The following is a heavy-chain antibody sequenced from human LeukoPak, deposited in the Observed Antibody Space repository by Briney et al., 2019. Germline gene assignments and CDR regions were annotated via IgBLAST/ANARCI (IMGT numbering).Heavy chain of an antibody. CDR2: IYYSGST. Sequence: PSETLSLTCTVSGGSISSGDYYWSWIRQPPGKGLEWIGYIYYSGSTYYNPSLKSRVTISVDTSKNQFSLRLSSVTAADTAVYYCARGRTPREYGSGSFGFDHWGQGTLVTVFS. D-gene: IGHD3-10*01. J-gene: IGHJ4*02. CDR3: ARGRTPREYGSGSFGFDH. V-gene: IGHV4-30-4*08. CDR1: GGSISSGDYY.